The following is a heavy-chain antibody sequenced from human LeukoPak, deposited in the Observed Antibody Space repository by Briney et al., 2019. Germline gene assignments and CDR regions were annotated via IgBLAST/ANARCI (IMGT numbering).Heavy chain of an antibody. CDR2: TYSSENT. V-gene: IGHV4-4*07. D-gene: IGHD5-12*01. J-gene: IGHJ4*02. CDR1: GASMNGYF. CDR3: ARWASGYSSREGFDY. Sequence: SETLSLTCTVSGASMNGYFWSWIRQPAGKGLEWIGRTYSSENTNYNPSLKSRVIMSVDMSKNQFSLNLKSVTAADTAVFYCARWASGYSSREGFDYWGQGALVIVSS.